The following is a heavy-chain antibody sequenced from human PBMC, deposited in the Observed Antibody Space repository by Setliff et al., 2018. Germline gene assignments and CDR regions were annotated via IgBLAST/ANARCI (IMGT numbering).Heavy chain of an antibody. D-gene: IGHD4-17*01. Sequence: GASVKVSCKASGYTFTSYGISWVRQAPGQGLEWMGWISAYNGNTNSAQKFQGRVTMTTDTSTSTAYMELKSLRYDDTALYYCARGPSPTVTPSRLIYFYHMDVWGTGTTVTVSS. CDR1: GYTFTSYG. V-gene: IGHV1-18*01. CDR3: ARGPSPTVTPSRLIYFYHMDV. CDR2: ISAYNGNT. J-gene: IGHJ6*03.